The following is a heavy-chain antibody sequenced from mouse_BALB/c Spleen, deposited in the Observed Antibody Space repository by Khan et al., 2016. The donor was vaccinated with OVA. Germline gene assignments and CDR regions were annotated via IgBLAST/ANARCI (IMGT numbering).Heavy chain of an antibody. CDR3: ARRFYYGHWYFDV. CDR1: GYSITSDYA. CDR2: ISYSGST. Sequence: EVQLQESGPGLVQPSQSLSLTCTVAGYSITSDYAWNWIRQLPGNKLEWMAYISYSGSTGYNPSLKSRVSITRDTSKNQFFLQLNSVTTEDTATYYSARRFYYGHWYFDVWGAGTPVTVSS. J-gene: IGHJ1*01. V-gene: IGHV3-2*02. D-gene: IGHD1-1*01.